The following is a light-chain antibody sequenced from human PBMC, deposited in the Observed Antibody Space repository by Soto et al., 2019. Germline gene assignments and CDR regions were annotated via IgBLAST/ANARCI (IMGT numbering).Light chain of an antibody. Sequence: QSALAQPASVSGSPGQSITISCTGTSSDVGNYNLVSWFQQHPGKAPKVIIYEGSKRPSGVSHRFSGSKSGNTASLTISGVQAEDEADYSCCSYAGSSTHVFGNGTKVTVL. CDR2: EGS. J-gene: IGLJ1*01. CDR3: CSYAGSSTHV. V-gene: IGLV2-23*01. CDR1: SSDVGNYNL.